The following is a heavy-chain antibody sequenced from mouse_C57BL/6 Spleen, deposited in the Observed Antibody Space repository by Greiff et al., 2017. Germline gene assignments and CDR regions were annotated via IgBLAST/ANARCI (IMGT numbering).Heavy chain of an antibody. J-gene: IGHJ3*01. CDR1: GYSITSGYY. D-gene: IGHD2-4*01. CDR2: ISYDGSN. V-gene: IGHV3-6*01. CDR3: ARSRYDYEEAFAY. Sequence: EVKLMESGPGLVKPSQSLSLTCSVTGYSITSGYYWNWIRQFPGNKLEWMGYISYDGSNNYNPSLKNRISITRDTSKNQFFLKLNSVTTEDTATYYCARSRYDYEEAFAYWGQGTLVTVSA.